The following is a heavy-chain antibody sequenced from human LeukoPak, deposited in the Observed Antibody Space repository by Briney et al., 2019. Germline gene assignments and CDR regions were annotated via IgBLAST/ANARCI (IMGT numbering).Heavy chain of an antibody. CDR2: ISYSGST. D-gene: IGHD1-26*01. CDR1: DGSVSRRTYY. V-gene: IGHV4-39*01. J-gene: IGHJ4*02. CDR3: ARYKGGTMFDY. Sequence: SETLSLTCTVSDGSVSRRTYYWGWIRQPPGKGLEWIGSISYSGSTSYNPSLKSRVTISIDTSKNQFSLRLSSVTAADTAVYYCARYKGGTMFDYWGQGTLVAVSS.